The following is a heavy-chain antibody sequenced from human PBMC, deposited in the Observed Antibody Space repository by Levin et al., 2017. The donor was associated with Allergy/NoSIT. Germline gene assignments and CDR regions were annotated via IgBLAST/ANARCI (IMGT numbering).Heavy chain of an antibody. CDR1: GFIFSSYV. CDR2: ILSSTSST. V-gene: IGHV3-64*02. CDR3: ARGYSTAYFIFDV. D-gene: IGHD1-26*01. J-gene: IGHJ3*01. Sequence: PGGSLRLSCATSGFIFSSYVMNWVRQAPGKGLEYVATILSSTSSTDYADSVKGRFTISRDNSKNTLYLQMDRLRPEDTAVYYCARGYSTAYFIFDVWGQGTTVTVSS.